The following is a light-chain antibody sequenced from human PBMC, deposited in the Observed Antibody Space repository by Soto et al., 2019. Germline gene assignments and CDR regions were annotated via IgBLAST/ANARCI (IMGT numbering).Light chain of an antibody. CDR2: WAS. J-gene: IGKJ1*01. V-gene: IGKV4-1*01. CDR3: QQYYILPWK. Sequence: DIVMTQSPDSLAVSLGERATINCKSSQSVLYNSNNKNYLAWYQQKPGQPPKLLIYWASTRESGVPDRFSGSGSGTDFTLTISSLQAEDVAVYYCQQYYILPWKFGQGTKVEIK. CDR1: QSVLYNSNNKNY.